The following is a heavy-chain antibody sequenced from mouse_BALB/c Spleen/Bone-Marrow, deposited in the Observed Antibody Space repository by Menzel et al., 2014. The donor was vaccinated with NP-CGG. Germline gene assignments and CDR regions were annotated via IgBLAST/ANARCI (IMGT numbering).Heavy chain of an antibody. Sequence: EVQLAESGGGLVQPGGSLKLSCVASGFTFSSYGMSWVRQTPDKRLELVATINNNGGSTYYPDSVKGQLTISRDNAKNTLYLQMSSLKSEDTAMYYCARVYGWYFDVWGARTTLAVSS. CDR1: GFTFSSYG. D-gene: IGHD1-1*01. CDR3: ARVYGWYFDV. CDR2: INNNGGST. V-gene: IGHV5-6-3*01. J-gene: IGHJ1*01.